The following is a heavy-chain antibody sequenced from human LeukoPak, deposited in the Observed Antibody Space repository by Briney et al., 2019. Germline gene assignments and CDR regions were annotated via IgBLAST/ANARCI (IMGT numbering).Heavy chain of an antibody. CDR2: INPNSGGT. V-gene: IGHV1-2*02. CDR1: GYTFTGYY. Sequence: GASVKVSCNASGYTFTGYYMHWVRQAPGQGLEWMGWINPNSGGTNYAQKFQGRVTMTRDTSISTAYMQLSRLRSADTAVYYCGRERVPRSMFGVVSPQNWFDPWGQGTLVTVSS. D-gene: IGHD3-3*01. J-gene: IGHJ5*02. CDR3: GRERVPRSMFGVVSPQNWFDP.